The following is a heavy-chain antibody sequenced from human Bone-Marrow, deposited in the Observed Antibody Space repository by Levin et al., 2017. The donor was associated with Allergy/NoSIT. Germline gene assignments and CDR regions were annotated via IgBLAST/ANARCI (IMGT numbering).Heavy chain of an antibody. CDR1: GFTFSSYA. V-gene: IGHV3-23*01. CDR3: AKGAAYYYDSSGYYGYYYYGMDV. D-gene: IGHD3-22*01. J-gene: IGHJ6*02. Sequence: GGSLRLSCAASGFTFSSYAMSWVRQAPGKGLEWVSAISGSGGSTYYADSVKGRFTISRDNSKNTLYLQMNSLRAEDTAVYYCAKGAAYYYDSSGYYGYYYYGMDVWGQGTTVTVSS. CDR2: ISGSGGST.